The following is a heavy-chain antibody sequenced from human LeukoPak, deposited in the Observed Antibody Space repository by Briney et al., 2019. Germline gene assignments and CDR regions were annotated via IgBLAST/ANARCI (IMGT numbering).Heavy chain of an antibody. CDR1: GFTFSSYS. D-gene: IGHD4-11*01. V-gene: IGHV3-48*04. Sequence: PGGSLRLSCAASGFTFSSYSMNWVRQAPGKGLEWVSYISSSSSTIYYADSVKGRFTISRDNAKNALYLQMNSLRAEDTAVYYCARSTVDYRNYAQDNWFDPWGQGTLVTVSS. J-gene: IGHJ5*02. CDR2: ISSSSSTI. CDR3: ARSTVDYRNYAQDNWFDP.